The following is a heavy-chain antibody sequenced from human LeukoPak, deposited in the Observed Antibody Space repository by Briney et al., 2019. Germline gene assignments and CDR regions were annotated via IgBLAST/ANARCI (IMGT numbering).Heavy chain of an antibody. D-gene: IGHD1-1*01. CDR1: GFSLSTSGVG. Sequence: SGPTLVNPTQTLTLTCTFSGFSLSTSGVGVGWIRQPPGKALEWLALIYWDDDKRYGPSLKSRLTITKDTSKNQVVLTVTNMDPVDTATYYCAHTTTGTTANYYMDVWGKGTTVTVSS. CDR3: AHTTTGTTANYYMDV. J-gene: IGHJ6*03. V-gene: IGHV2-5*05. CDR2: IYWDDDK.